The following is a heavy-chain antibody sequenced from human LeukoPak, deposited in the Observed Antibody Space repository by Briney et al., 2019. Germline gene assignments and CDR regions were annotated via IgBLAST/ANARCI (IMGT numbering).Heavy chain of an antibody. J-gene: IGHJ5*02. CDR3: ARGGSSWYEFGP. D-gene: IGHD6-13*01. CDR1: GGSISSYY. CDR2: IYYSGST. Sequence: SETLSLTCTVSGGSISSYYWSWIRQPPGKGLEWIGYIYYSGSTNYNPSPKSRVTISVDTSKNQFSLKLSSVTAADTAVYYCARGGSSWYEFGPWGQGTLVTVSS. V-gene: IGHV4-59*01.